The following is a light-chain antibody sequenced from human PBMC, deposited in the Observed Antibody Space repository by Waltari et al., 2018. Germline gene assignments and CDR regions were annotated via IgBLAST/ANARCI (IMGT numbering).Light chain of an antibody. CDR3: ASYTTTRTVV. Sequence: QSALTQPASVSGSPGQSITISCTGTSSDIGGYNYVSWYQRHPGKAPKLMIFDVARWPSGVSNRVSGSKSGNTASLTISGLQAEDEADYYCASYTTTRTVVFGGGTKVTVL. V-gene: IGLV2-14*01. CDR1: SSDIGGYNY. CDR2: DVA. J-gene: IGLJ2*01.